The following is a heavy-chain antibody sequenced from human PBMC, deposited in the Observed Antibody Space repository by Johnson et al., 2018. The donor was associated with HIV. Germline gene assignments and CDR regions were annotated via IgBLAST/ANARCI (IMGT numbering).Heavy chain of an antibody. J-gene: IGHJ3*02. CDR3: AKDGRAGQWLVLAFDI. V-gene: IGHV3-9*01. CDR1: GFTFDDYT. D-gene: IGHD6-19*01. Sequence: VQLVESGGGVVQPGRSLRLSCAASGFTFDDYTMHWVRQAPGKGLEWVSGISWNSGSIGYADSVKGRFTISRDNAKNSLYLQMNSLRAEDTAVYYCAKDGRAGQWLVLAFDIWGQGTMVTVSS. CDR2: ISWNSGSI.